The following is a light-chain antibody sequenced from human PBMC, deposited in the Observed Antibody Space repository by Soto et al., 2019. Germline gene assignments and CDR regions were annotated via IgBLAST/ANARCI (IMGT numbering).Light chain of an antibody. J-gene: IGLJ1*01. Sequence: QSVLTQPPSASGTPGQRVTISCSGSSSNIGTNTVNWYLQLPGTAPKLLMYNNNQRPSGVPERFSGSESGTSASLAIGGLQSEDEADYYCAAWDDSLDGFYVFGSGTKLTVL. CDR3: AAWDDSLDGFYV. CDR1: SSNIGTNT. CDR2: NNN. V-gene: IGLV1-44*01.